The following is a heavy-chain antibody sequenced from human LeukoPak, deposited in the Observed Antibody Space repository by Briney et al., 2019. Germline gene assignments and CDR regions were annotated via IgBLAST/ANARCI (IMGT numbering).Heavy chain of an antibody. CDR2: ISGSGGST. CDR3: AKVIVVTDAFDI. D-gene: IGHD1-26*01. V-gene: IGHV3-23*01. CDR1: GFTFSSYA. Sequence: PGGSLRLSCAASGFTFSSYAMSWVRQAPGKGLEWVSAISGSGGSTYYADSVKGRFTISRDNSKNTLHLQMNSLRAEDTAVYYCAKVIVVTDAFDIWGQGTMVTVSS. J-gene: IGHJ3*02.